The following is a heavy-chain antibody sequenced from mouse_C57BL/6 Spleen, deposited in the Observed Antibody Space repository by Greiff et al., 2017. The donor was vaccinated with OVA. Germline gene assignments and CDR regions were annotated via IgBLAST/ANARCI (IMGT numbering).Heavy chain of an antibody. CDR1: GFTFSSYT. Sequence: EVMLVESGGGLVKPGGSLKLSCAASGFTFSSYTMSWVRQTPEKRLEWVATISGGGGNTYYPDSVKGRFTISRDNAKNTLYLQMSSLRSEDTALYYCARRPTVVATWYFDVWGTGTTVTVSS. CDR2: ISGGGGNT. D-gene: IGHD1-1*01. V-gene: IGHV5-9*01. J-gene: IGHJ1*03. CDR3: ARRPTVVATWYFDV.